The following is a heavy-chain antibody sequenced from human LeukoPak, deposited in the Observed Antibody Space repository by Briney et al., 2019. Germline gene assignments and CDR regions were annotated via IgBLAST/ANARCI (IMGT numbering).Heavy chain of an antibody. J-gene: IGHJ4*02. CDR1: GGSFSGYY. CDR3: ARSNIVVVPAAEYYFDY. V-gene: IGHV4-4*09. CDR2: IYTSGST. Sequence: SETLSLTCAVYGGSFSGYYWSWIRQPPGKGLEWIGYIYTSGSTNYNPSLKSRVTISVDTSKNQFSLKLSSVTAADTAVYYCARSNIVVVPAAEYYFDYWGQGTLVTVSS. D-gene: IGHD2-2*01.